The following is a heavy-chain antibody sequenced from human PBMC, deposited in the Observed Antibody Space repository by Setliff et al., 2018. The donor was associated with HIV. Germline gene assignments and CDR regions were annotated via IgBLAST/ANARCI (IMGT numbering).Heavy chain of an antibody. D-gene: IGHD3-22*01. CDR2: IYGGGP. CDR1: GISSSLNY. J-gene: IGHJ3*01. Sequence: GSLRLSCAVSGISSSLNYMSWVRQAPGKGLEWVSTIYGGGPSYADAVKGRFTISRENTKNTLYLQMHSLTAEDTAVYCCAKLDYYDFSGSWARNEAIDFWGQGTMVT. V-gene: IGHV3-66*02. CDR3: AKLDYYDFSGSWARNEAIDF.